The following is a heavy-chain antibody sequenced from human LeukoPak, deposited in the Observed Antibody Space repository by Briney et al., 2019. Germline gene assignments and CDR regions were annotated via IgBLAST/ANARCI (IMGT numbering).Heavy chain of an antibody. V-gene: IGHV3-23*01. D-gene: IGHD1-26*01. J-gene: IGHJ4*02. CDR1: GFTFSNYA. CDR2: ISGSGGST. CDR3: AKDLAGSGSYSFDY. Sequence: GGSLRLSCAASGFTFSNYAMNWVRQAPGRGLEWVSAISGSGGSTYYADSVKGRFTISRDNSKDTLYLQMNSLRAEDTAVYYCAKDLAGSGSYSFDYWGQGTLVTVSS.